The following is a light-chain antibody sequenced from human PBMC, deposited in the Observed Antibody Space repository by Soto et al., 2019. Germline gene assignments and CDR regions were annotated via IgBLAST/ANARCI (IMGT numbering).Light chain of an antibody. CDR1: QSVRSN. CDR2: DAS. Sequence: EIVMTQSPATLSVSPGERATLSCRAGQSVRSNLAWYQQIPGQAPRLLIYDASTGATGIPARFSGSGSGAEFTLTISSLQSEDFAVYYCQQYNDLPLTFGGGTNADVK. CDR3: QQYNDLPLT. J-gene: IGKJ4*01. V-gene: IGKV3-15*01.